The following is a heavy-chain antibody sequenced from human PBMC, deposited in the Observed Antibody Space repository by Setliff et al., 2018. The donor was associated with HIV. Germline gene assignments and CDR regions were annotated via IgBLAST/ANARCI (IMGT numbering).Heavy chain of an antibody. D-gene: IGHD3-10*01. CDR2: INTHNSNT. CDR3: GRGTGSADL. Sequence: SVKVSCKASGYMFTTFGFSWVRQAAGQGLEWMGWINTHNSNTHYAQKFQGRVTMTRDTSQTTVYMELGSLRPAAAAVYYCGRGTGSADLWGQGTKVTVSS. CDR1: GYMFTTFG. V-gene: IGHV1-18*01. J-gene: IGHJ5*02.